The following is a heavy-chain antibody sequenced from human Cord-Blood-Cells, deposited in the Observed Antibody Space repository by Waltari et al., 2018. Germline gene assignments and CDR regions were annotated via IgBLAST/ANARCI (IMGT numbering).Heavy chain of an antibody. Sequence: CAASGFTFSSYGMHWVRQAPGKGLEWVAFIRYDGSNKYYADSAKGLFTISRDNSKNTLYLQMNSLRAEDTAVYYCAKAPNPGNWFDPWGQGTLVTVSS. V-gene: IGHV3-30*02. J-gene: IGHJ5*02. CDR1: GFTFSSYG. CDR2: IRYDGSNK. CDR3: AKAPNPGNWFDP.